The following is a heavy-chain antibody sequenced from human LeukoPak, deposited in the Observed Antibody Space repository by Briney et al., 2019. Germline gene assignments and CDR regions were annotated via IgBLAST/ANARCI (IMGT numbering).Heavy chain of an antibody. CDR1: GYSISSGYY. V-gene: IGHV4-38-2*02. CDR2: IYHSGST. Sequence: PSETLSLTCTVSGYSISSGYYWGWIRQPPGKGLEWIGSIYHSGSTYYNPSLKSRVTISVDTSKNQFSLKLSSVTAADTAVYYCARAQYSGYDSIPFDYWGQGTLVTVSS. D-gene: IGHD5-12*01. J-gene: IGHJ4*02. CDR3: ARAQYSGYDSIPFDY.